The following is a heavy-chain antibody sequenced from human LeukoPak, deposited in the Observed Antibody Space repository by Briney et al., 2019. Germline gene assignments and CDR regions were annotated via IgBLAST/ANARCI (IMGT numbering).Heavy chain of an antibody. D-gene: IGHD1-14*01. CDR1: GFTFTTYG. V-gene: IGHV3-23*01. CDR3: ARDLTLSEKFFGY. CDR2: IGGSGTRT. Sequence: GGSLRLSCSASGFTFTTYGMNWVRQAPGKGLEWVSGIGGSGTRTYYADSVKGRFTVSRDNSKNTLYLQMNSLSAEDTAIYYCARDLTLSEKFFGYWGQGTLVTVSS. J-gene: IGHJ4*02.